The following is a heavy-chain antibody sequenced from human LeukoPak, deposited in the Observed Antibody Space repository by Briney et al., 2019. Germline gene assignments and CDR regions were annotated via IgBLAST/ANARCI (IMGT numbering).Heavy chain of an antibody. CDR1: GGSISSGGYY. J-gene: IGHJ4*02. Sequence: SETLSLTCTVSGGSISSGGYYWSWIRQHPGKGLEWIGYIYYSGSTYYNPSLKSRVTISVDTSKNQFSLKLSSVTAADTAVYYCARGGLGGITAYSNYLFDYWGQGTLVTVSS. V-gene: IGHV4-31*03. CDR2: IYYSGST. CDR3: ARGGLGGITAYSNYLFDY. D-gene: IGHD4-11*01.